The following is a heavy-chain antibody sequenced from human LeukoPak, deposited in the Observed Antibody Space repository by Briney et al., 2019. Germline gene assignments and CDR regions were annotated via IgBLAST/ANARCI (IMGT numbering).Heavy chain of an antibody. Sequence: GGSLRLSCAASGFTFSSYAMHWVRQAPGKGLEWVAVISYDGSNKYYADSVKGRFTISRDNSKNTLYLQMNSLRAEDTAVYYCATLGGSYYMGPSYYFDYWGQGTLVTVSS. V-gene: IGHV3-30*04. CDR1: GFTFSSYA. CDR2: ISYDGSNK. J-gene: IGHJ4*02. D-gene: IGHD3-10*01. CDR3: ATLGGSYYMGPSYYFDY.